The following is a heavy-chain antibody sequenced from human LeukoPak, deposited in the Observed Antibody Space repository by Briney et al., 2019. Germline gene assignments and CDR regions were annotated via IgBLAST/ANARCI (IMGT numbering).Heavy chain of an antibody. CDR1: GGSFSGYY. J-gene: IGHJ4*02. D-gene: IGHD6-13*01. V-gene: IGHV4-34*01. Sequence: SETLSLTCAVYGGSFSGYYWSWIRQPPGKGLEWIGEINHSGSTNYNPSLKSRVTISVDTSKNQFSLKLSSVTAADTAVYYCATTSPYSSSWYYFDYWGQGTLVTVSS. CDR3: ATTSPYSSSWYYFDY. CDR2: INHSGST.